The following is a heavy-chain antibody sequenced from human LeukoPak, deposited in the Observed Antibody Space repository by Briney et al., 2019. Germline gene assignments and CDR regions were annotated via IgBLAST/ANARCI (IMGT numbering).Heavy chain of an antibody. V-gene: IGHV3-74*01. J-gene: IGHJ4*02. D-gene: IGHD2-15*01. CDR3: ARTYSGFDY. Sequence: GGSLRLSCAASGFTFSNHWMHWVRQAPGKGLMWVSRVNRDGSRTDYADSVKGRFTISRDDAKNTLYLQVNSLRAEDTAVYYCARTYSGFDYWGQGTLVTVSS. CDR1: GFTFSNHW. CDR2: VNRDGSRT.